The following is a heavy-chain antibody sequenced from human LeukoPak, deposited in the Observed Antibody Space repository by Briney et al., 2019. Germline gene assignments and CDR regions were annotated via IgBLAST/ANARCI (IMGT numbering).Heavy chain of an antibody. CDR1: GFTFSSHW. J-gene: IGHJ4*02. Sequence: QARGSLRLSCAASGFTFSSHWMNWVRQAPGKGLEWVANIREDGTEIYYMDSVKGRFTISRDNAKNSLYLQMNSLRAEDTAVYYCARGVYSIDYWGQGTLVTVSS. D-gene: IGHD2-15*01. CDR2: IREDGTEI. CDR3: ARGVYSIDY. V-gene: IGHV3-7*01.